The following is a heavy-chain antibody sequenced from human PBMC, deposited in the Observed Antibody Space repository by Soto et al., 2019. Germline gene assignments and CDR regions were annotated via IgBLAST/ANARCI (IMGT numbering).Heavy chain of an antibody. CDR1: GFTFTSSS. D-gene: IGHD3-22*01. CDR3: AAGDSSGYYGG. J-gene: IGHJ4*02. V-gene: IGHV1-58*01. Sequence: QMQLVQSGPEVKKPGTSVKVSCKASGFTFTSSSVQWVRQARGQRLEWIGWITVGTGNTNYAQKFQERVTITRDMSTSKAYMELSNLRSEDTAVYYCAAGDSSGYYGGWGQGTQVTVSS. CDR2: ITVGTGNT.